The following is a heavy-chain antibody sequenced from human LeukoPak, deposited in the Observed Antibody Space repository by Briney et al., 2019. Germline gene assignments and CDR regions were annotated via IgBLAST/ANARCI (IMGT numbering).Heavy chain of an antibody. CDR1: GYTFNGYY. CDR2: VNPSSGGT. J-gene: IGHJ4*02. D-gene: IGHD1-7*01. V-gene: IGHV1-2*02. Sequence: ASVKVSCKASGYTFNGYYIQWVRQAPGQGLEWMGWVNPSSGGTNYAQKFQGRVTMTRDTSITTAYMELGSLRSDDTAVYYCARDRNFPDFDYWGQGTLVTVSS. CDR3: ARDRNFPDFDY.